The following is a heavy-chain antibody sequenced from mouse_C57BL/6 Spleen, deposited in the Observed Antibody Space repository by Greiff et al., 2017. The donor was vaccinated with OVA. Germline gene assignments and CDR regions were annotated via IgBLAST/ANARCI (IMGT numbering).Heavy chain of an antibody. CDR2: IYPSDSET. J-gene: IGHJ2*01. D-gene: IGHD1-1*01. Sequence: QVQLQQPGAELVRPGSSVKLSCKASGYTFTSYWMDWVKQRPGQGLEWIGIIYPSDSETLYNQKFKDKATLTVDKSSSTAYMQLSSLTSEDSAVYYCARTDYGSSPYYFDYWGQGTTLTVSS. CDR3: ARTDYGSSPYYFDY. V-gene: IGHV1-61*01. CDR1: GYTFTSYW.